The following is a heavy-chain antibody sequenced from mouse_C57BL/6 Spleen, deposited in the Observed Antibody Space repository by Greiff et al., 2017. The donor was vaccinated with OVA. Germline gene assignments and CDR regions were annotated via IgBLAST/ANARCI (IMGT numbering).Heavy chain of an antibody. D-gene: IGHD2-4*01. Sequence: VQLQQSGPELVKPGASVKISCKASGYAFSSSWMNWVKQRPGKGLEWIGRIYPGDGDTNYNGKFKGKATLTADKSSSTAYMQLSSLTSEDSAVYFCARSDYDGPWFAYWGQGTLVTVSA. J-gene: IGHJ3*01. CDR3: ARSDYDGPWFAY. CDR2: IYPGDGDT. CDR1: GYAFSSSW. V-gene: IGHV1-82*01.